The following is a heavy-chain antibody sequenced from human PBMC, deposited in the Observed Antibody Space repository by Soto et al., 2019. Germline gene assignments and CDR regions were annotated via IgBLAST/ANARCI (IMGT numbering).Heavy chain of an antibody. J-gene: IGHJ3*01. Sequence: QVQLVQSGAEVKKPGASVKVSCKTSGYTFTSSGISWVRQAPGQGLEWMGWISTNSGNTNYAQKLQGRVTLTTDTSTRTVYLELRSLTSDDTAVYYCVRDRLHAYDFGPQGTMVTVSS. CDR3: VRDRLHAYDF. V-gene: IGHV1-18*01. CDR1: GYTFTSSG. CDR2: ISTNSGNT.